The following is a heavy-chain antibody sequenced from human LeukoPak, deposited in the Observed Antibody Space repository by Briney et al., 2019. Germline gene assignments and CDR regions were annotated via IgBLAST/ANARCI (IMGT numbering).Heavy chain of an antibody. CDR1: GASISSGDYH. CDR2: IHDSGST. D-gene: IGHD2-2*01. V-gene: IGHV4-30-4*01. Sequence: SETLSLTCTVSGASISSGDYHWNWIRQPPGKGLEWIGFIHDSGSTYYNPSLKSRVSISRDMSKNQLSLMLSSVTAADTAVYYCARSVGIVVVPAAKFWFDPWGQGTLVTVSS. J-gene: IGHJ5*02. CDR3: ARSVGIVVVPAAKFWFDP.